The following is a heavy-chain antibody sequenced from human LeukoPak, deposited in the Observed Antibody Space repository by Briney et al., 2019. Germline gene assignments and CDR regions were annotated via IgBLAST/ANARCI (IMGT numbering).Heavy chain of an antibody. CDR1: GFTFSSYG. CDR3: AKTRVGVAARPPYYFDY. CDR2: IWYDGSNK. V-gene: IGHV3-30*02. J-gene: IGHJ4*02. D-gene: IGHD6-6*01. Sequence: GGSLRLSCAASGFTFSSYGMHWVRQAPGKGLEWVAVIWYDGSNKYYADSVKGRFTISRDNSKNTLYLQMNSLRAEDTAVYYCAKTRVGVAARPPYYFDYWGQGTLVTVSS.